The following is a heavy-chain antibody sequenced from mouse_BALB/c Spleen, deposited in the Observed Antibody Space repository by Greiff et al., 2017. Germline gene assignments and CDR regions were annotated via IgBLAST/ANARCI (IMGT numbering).Heavy chain of an antibody. CDR1: GYTFTDYY. CDR3: ARNYGNYYYAMDY. Sequence: QVQLKQSGAELARPGASVKLSCKASGYTFTDYYINWVKQRTGQGLEWIGEIYPGSGNTYYNEKFKGKATLTADKSSSTAYMQLSSLTSEDSAVYFCARNYGNYYYAMDYWGQGTSVTVSS. V-gene: IGHV1-77*01. CDR2: IYPGSGNT. D-gene: IGHD2-1*01. J-gene: IGHJ4*01.